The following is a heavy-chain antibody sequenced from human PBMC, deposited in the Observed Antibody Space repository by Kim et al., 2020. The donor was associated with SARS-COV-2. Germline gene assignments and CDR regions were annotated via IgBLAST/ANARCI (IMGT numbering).Heavy chain of an antibody. CDR3: ASSHREKEGSFNC. CDR2: ITTSSNKI. CDR1: GFTFGSRN. J-gene: IGHJ4*02. Sequence: GGSLRLSCAASGFTFGSRNMHWVRQAPGKGLQWVSYITTSSNKIFYADSVKGRFTISRDNAKNSLFLQMNSLRDEDTALYYCASSHREKEGSFNCWGQGT. V-gene: IGHV3-21*04.